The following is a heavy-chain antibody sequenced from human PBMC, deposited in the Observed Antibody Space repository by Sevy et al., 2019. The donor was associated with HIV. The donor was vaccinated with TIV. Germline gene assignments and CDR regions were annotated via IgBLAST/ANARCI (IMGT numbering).Heavy chain of an antibody. CDR2: IWYDGRTE. CDR1: GFTFRSFS. D-gene: IGHD1-1*01. J-gene: IGHJ1*01. CDR3: ALERLSSAVAEYFHN. Sequence: GGSLRLSCVASGFTFRSFSMHWVRQAPGKGLEWVAAIWYDGRTERYADSVQGRFTISRDNSKNSLFLQMNSLRADDSAVYYCALERLSSAVAEYFHNWGQGTLVTVSS. V-gene: IGHV3-30*02.